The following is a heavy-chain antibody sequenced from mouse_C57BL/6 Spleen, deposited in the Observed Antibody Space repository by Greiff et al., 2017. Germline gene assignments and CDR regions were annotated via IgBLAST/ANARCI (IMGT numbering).Heavy chain of an antibody. D-gene: IGHD2-2*01. Sequence: VQLQQSGPGLVKPSQSLSLTCSVTGYSITSGYYWNWIRQFPGNKLEWMGYISYDGSNNYNPSLKNRISITRDTSKNQFFLKLNSVTTEDTATYYCARDQDGYGVWFAYWGQGTLVTVSA. V-gene: IGHV3-6*01. J-gene: IGHJ3*01. CDR2: ISYDGSN. CDR3: ARDQDGYGVWFAY. CDR1: GYSITSGYY.